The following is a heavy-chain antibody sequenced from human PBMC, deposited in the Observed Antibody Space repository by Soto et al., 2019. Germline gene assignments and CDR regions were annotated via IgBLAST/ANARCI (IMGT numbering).Heavy chain of an antibody. D-gene: IGHD6-13*01. J-gene: IGHJ5*02. CDR3: VASLAASGLNWLDP. Sequence: ETLSLTCIVSGGSISEKYWNWVRQPPGKGLEWIGLIFANGHTDYNPSLKSRVTMSVDASKNQFSLRLTSMTAADTAVYYCVASLAASGLNWLDPWGRGTLVTVPQ. CDR1: GGSISEKY. V-gene: IGHV4-4*07. CDR2: IFANGHT.